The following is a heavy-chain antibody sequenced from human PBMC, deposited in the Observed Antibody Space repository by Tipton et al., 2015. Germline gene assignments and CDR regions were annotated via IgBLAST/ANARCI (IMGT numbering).Heavy chain of an antibody. CDR2: ISYTGNT. CDR1: GGSISNYY. D-gene: IGHD3-22*01. J-gene: IGHJ4*02. V-gene: IGHV4-59*12. Sequence: LRLSCTVSGGSISNYYWSWIRQAPGKGLEWIGYISYTGNTNYNPSLRSRLTISVDTSKNQFSLHLSSVTAADTAVYYCAREVWYNDSTGYDYWGQGTLVTVSS. CDR3: AREVWYNDSTGYDY.